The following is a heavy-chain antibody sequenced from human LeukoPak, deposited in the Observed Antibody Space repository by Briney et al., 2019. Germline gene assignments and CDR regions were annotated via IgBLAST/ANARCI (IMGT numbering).Heavy chain of an antibody. CDR1: GFIFSSYA. CDR2: ISGSGAGT. CDR3: AGRCGSGGSCHSFDY. V-gene: IGHV3-23*01. J-gene: IGHJ4*02. D-gene: IGHD2-15*01. Sequence: GGSLRLSCAASGFIFSSYAMSWVRQAPGKGLEWISRISGSGAGTYYSDSVRGRFTISRDNSKNTLYLQMNSLRAEDTAVYYCAGRCGSGGSCHSFDYWGQGTLVTVSS.